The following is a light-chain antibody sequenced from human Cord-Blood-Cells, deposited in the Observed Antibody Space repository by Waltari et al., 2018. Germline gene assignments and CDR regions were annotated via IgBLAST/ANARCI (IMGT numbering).Light chain of an antibody. CDR1: ALPTQY. J-gene: IGLJ3*02. CDR2: KDS. Sequence: SYELTPPPPVSVSPGKTARITCPGDALPTQYAYWYQQKPGQAPVLVIYKDSERPSGIPERFSGSSSGTTVTLTISGVQAEDEADYYCQSADSSGTYWVFGGGTKLTVL. V-gene: IGLV3-25*03. CDR3: QSADSSGTYWV.